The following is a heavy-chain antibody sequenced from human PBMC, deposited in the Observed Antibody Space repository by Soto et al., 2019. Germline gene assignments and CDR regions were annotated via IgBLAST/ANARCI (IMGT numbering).Heavy chain of an antibody. D-gene: IGHD6-13*01. CDR1: GGTFSSYA. J-gene: IGHJ2*01. V-gene: IGHV1-69*13. CDR3: ARERGYSSSWKNWYFDL. Sequence: SVKVSCKASGGTFSSYAISWVRQAPGQGLEWMGGIIPIFGTANYAQKFQGRVTTTADESTSTAYMELSSLRSEDTAVYYCARERGYSSSWKNWYFDLWGRGTLVTVSS. CDR2: IIPIFGTA.